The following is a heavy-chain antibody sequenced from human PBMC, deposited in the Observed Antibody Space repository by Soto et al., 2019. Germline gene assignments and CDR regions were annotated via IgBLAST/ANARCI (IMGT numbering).Heavy chain of an antibody. D-gene: IGHD3-3*01. CDR3: ARAGLLRFLEWLNFDY. CDR1: GGSISSSSYY. CDR2: IYYSGST. J-gene: IGHJ4*02. Sequence: SETLSLTCTVSGGSISSSSYYWGWIRQPPGKGLEWIGSIYYSGSTYYNPSLKSRVTISVDTSKNQFSLKLVSLTAADTDVYYCARAGLLRFLEWLNFDYWGQGTLVTVSS. V-gene: IGHV4-39*07.